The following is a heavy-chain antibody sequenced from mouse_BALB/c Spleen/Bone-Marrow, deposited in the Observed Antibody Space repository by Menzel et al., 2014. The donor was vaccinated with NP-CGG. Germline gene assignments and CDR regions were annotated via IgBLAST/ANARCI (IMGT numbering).Heavy chain of an antibody. J-gene: IGHJ1*01. D-gene: IGHD1-1*01. CDR2: VNPSNGGT. V-gene: IGHV1S81*02. CDR1: GYTFTSYY. CDR3: TRGHYYYGSSYRYFDV. Sequence: QVQLQQSGAELVKPGASVKLSCKASGYTFTSYYMYWVKQRPGQGLEWIGGVNPSNGGTNFNEKFKSKATLTVDKSSSTAYMQLSSLTSEDSAVYYCTRGHYYYGSSYRYFDVWGAGTTVTVSS.